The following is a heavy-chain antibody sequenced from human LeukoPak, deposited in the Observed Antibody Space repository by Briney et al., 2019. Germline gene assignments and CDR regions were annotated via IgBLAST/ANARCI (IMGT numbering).Heavy chain of an antibody. J-gene: IGHJ4*02. V-gene: IGHV3-49*04. CDR1: GFTFGDYA. Sequence: GGSLRLSCIASGFTFGDYAMSWVRQAPGKGLEWVGFIRSKAYGGTTEYAASVKGRFTISRDDSKSIAYLQMNSLKTEDTAVYYCTRDHRHYYDSSGYYYAIYYWGQGTLVTVSS. CDR3: TRDHRHYYDSSGYYYAIYY. CDR2: IRSKAYGGTT. D-gene: IGHD3-22*01.